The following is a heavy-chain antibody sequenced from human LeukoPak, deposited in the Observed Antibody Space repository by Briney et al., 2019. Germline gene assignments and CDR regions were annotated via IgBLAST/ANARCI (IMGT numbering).Heavy chain of an antibody. CDR1: GGSLSSSSYY. V-gene: IGHV4-39*01. Sequence: SETLSLTCTVSGGSLSSSSYYWGWIRQPPGKGLEWIGSIYYSGSTYYNPSLKSRVTISVDTSKNQFSLKLSSVTAADTAVYYCARRSGSYSWFDPWGQGTLVTVSS. D-gene: IGHD1-26*01. CDR3: ARRSGSYSWFDP. J-gene: IGHJ5*02. CDR2: IYYSGST.